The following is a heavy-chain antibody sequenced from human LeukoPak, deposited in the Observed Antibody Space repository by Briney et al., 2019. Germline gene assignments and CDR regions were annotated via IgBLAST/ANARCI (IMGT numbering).Heavy chain of an antibody. CDR2: INSDGGNT. D-gene: IGHD3-10*01. J-gene: IGHJ4*02. CDR1: GFTFSNYW. CDR3: VRGGSSVSFDY. Sequence: GGSLRLTCAASGFTFSNYWMHWVRQTPGEGLVWVSRINSDGGNTNYADSVKGRLTASRDNAKNTLYLQINSLRVEDTALYYCVRGGSSVSFDYWGQGTLVAVSS. V-gene: IGHV3-74*01.